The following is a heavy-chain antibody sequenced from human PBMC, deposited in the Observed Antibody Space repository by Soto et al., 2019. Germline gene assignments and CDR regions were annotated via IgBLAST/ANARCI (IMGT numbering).Heavy chain of an antibody. CDR1: GYTFTSYG. J-gene: IGHJ5*02. CDR3: AXDSGIAAAGTTDNWFDP. CDR2: ISAYNGNT. V-gene: IGHV1-18*04. Sequence: ASVKVSCKASGYTFTSYGISWVRQAPGQGLEWMGWISAYNGNTNYAQKLQGRVTMTTDTSTSTAYMELRSLRSDDTAVYYCAXDSGIAAAGTTDNWFDPWGQGTLVTVSS. D-gene: IGHD6-13*01.